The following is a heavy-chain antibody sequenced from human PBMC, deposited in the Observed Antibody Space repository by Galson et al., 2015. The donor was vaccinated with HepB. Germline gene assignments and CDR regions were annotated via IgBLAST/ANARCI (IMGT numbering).Heavy chain of an antibody. Sequence: SLRLSCAASGFTFSSYAMHWVRQAPGKGLEWVAVISHDGSNKYYADSVKGRFTISRDNSKNTLYLQMNSLRAEDTAVYYCARDPYSSGWYYFDYWGQGTLVTVSS. D-gene: IGHD6-19*01. CDR1: GFTFSSYA. CDR2: ISHDGSNK. V-gene: IGHV3-30-3*01. CDR3: ARDPYSSGWYYFDY. J-gene: IGHJ4*02.